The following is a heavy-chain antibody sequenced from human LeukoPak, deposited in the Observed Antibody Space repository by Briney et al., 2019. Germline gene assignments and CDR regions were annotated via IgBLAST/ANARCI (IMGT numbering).Heavy chain of an antibody. CDR2: IYYSGST. CDR1: GGSISSYY. J-gene: IGHJ3*02. Sequence: SETLSLTCTVSGGSISSYYWSWTRQPPGKGLEWIGYIYYSGSTNYNPSLKSRVTISVDTSKNQFSLKLSSVTAADTAVYYCARHESGYDAFDIWGQGTMVTVSS. D-gene: IGHD3-22*01. V-gene: IGHV4-59*08. CDR3: ARHESGYDAFDI.